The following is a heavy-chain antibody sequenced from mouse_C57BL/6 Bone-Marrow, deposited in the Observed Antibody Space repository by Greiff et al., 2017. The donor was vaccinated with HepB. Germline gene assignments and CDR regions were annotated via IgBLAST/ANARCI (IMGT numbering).Heavy chain of an antibody. Sequence: DVKLVESGAGLVKPGGSLKLSCAASGFTFSSYSLSWVRQTPEKRLEWVAYISSGGDYIYYADTVKGRFTISRDNARNTLYLQKSSLKSEDTAMYYCTRVPHNYYGSGIDVWGTGTSVTVSS. D-gene: IGHD1-1*01. V-gene: IGHV5-9-1*02. CDR3: TRVPHNYYGSGIDV. J-gene: IGHJ1*03. CDR2: ISSGGDYI. CDR1: GFTFSSYS.